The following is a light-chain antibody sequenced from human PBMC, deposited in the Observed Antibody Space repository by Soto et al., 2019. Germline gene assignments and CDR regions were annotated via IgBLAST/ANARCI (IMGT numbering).Light chain of an antibody. CDR3: QSYDTSLSGSV. CDR2: GNS. Sequence: QSVLTQPPPVSGAPGQRVTISCTGSSSNIGAGYDVHWYQQLPGTAPKVFIYGNSNRPSGVPDRFSGSKSGTSASLAITGLQAEDEADYYCQSYDTSLSGSVFGGGTKLTVL. J-gene: IGLJ2*01. V-gene: IGLV1-40*01. CDR1: SSNIGAGYD.